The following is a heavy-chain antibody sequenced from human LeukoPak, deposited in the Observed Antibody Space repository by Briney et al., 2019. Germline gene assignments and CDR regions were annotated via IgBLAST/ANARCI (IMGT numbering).Heavy chain of an antibody. CDR3: ARGGGYYYDSSGYYADY. V-gene: IGHV1-2*02. CDR1: GYTFTGYY. Sequence: ASVKVSCKASGYTFTGYYMHWVRQAPGQGLEWMGWINPNSGGTNYAQKFQSRVTMTRDTSISTAYMELSRLRSDDTAVYYCARGGGYYYDSSGYYADYWGQGTLVTVSS. CDR2: INPNSGGT. J-gene: IGHJ4*02. D-gene: IGHD3-22*01.